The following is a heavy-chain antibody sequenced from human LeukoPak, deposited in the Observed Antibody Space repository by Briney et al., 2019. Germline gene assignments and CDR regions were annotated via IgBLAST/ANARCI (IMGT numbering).Heavy chain of an antibody. V-gene: IGHV3-30-3*01. CDR3: AKGGYSSSSEDY. J-gene: IGHJ4*02. CDR1: GFSFSSYA. CDR2: ISYDGSNE. Sequence: GGSLRLSCAASGFSFSSYAMHWVRQAPGKGLEWVAVISYDGSNEHSADAVKGRLTISRDNSKNTLYLQMNSLRAEDTAVYYCAKGGYSSSSEDYWGQGTLVTVSS. D-gene: IGHD6-6*01.